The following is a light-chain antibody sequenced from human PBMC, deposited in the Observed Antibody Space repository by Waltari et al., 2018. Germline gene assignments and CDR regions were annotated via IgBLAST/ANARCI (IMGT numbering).Light chain of an antibody. CDR3: QQFYTTPPT. Sequence: DIVMTQSPDSLAGSLGKRATINRKSSQSVLFSPNSKNYLAWYQQKPGQPPKLLIHWASTRESVVPDRFSGCGSGTDFTLTISSLQAEDVAVYYCQQFYTTPPTFGQGTKVEIK. CDR2: WAS. J-gene: IGKJ1*01. CDR1: QSVLFSPNSKNY. V-gene: IGKV4-1*01.